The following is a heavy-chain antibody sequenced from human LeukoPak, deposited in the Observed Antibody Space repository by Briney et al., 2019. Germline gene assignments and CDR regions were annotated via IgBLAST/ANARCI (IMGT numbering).Heavy chain of an antibody. D-gene: IGHD2-8*01. CDR3: ARDSRSLYETPYGYFDY. J-gene: IGHJ4*02. V-gene: IGHV3-66*01. Sequence: GGSLRLSCAASGFTVSSNYMSWVRQAPGKGLEWVSVIYSGGSTYYADSVKGRFTISRDNSKNTLYLQMNSLRAEDTAVYYCARDSRSLYETPYGYFDYWGQGTLVTVSS. CDR2: IYSGGST. CDR1: GFTVSSNY.